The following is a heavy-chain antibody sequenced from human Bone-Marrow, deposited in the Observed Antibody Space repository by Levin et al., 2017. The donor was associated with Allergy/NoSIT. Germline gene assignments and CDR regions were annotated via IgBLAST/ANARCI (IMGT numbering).Heavy chain of an antibody. J-gene: IGHJ4*02. CDR2: IWYTGST. Sequence: PSETLSLTCTVSSGSMRSYYWSWIRQTPGKGLEWIAYIWYTGSTNYNPSLKSRATISVDTSRNQFSLKLNSVTAADTAVYYCARSANWGLFDSWGQGTLVTVSS. V-gene: IGHV4-59*01. D-gene: IGHD7-27*01. CDR3: ARSANWGLFDS. CDR1: SGSMRSYY.